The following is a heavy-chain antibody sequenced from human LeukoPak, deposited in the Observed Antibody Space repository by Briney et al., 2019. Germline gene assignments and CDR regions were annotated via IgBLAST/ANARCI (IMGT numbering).Heavy chain of an antibody. J-gene: IGHJ4*02. D-gene: IGHD3-9*01. CDR2: ISSSSSTI. CDR1: GFTFSSYS. Sequence: GGSLRLSCAASGFTFSSYSMNWVRQAPGKGLEWVSYISSSSSTIYYADSVKGRFTISRDNAKNSLYLQMNSLRDEDTAVYYCARVTSSHYDILTGGYYFDYWGQGTLVTVSS. CDR3: ARVTSSHYDILTGGYYFDY. V-gene: IGHV3-48*02.